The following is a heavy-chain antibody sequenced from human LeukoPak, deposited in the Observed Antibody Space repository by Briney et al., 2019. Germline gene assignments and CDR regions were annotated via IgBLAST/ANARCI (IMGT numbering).Heavy chain of an antibody. CDR3: ARLRRITGTTWFDP. CDR1: EFTFSDYY. J-gene: IGHJ5*02. Sequence: GGSLRLSCAASEFTFSDYYMSWIRQAPGKGLEWVSYISSSGSTIYYADSVKGRFTISRDNAKNSLYLQMNSLRAGDTAVYYCARLRRITGTTWFDPWGQGTLVTVSS. D-gene: IGHD1-7*01. V-gene: IGHV3-11*01. CDR2: ISSSGSTI.